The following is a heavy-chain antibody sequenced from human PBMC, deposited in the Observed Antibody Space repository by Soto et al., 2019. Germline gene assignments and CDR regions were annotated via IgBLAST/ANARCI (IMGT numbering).Heavy chain of an antibody. CDR3: VRSLSYDPFRV. CDR1: GFAFSDHY. CDR2: SRNKAYSYST. Sequence: EVQLVESGGDLVQPGGSLRLSCAASGFAFSDHYMGWVRQAPGKGLEWVGRSRNKAYSYSTEYVASVKGRFTISRDDLQNSLYLQLNSLKTEDTAVYYWVRSLSYDPFRVWGQGTMVTVSS. V-gene: IGHV3-72*01. J-gene: IGHJ3*01.